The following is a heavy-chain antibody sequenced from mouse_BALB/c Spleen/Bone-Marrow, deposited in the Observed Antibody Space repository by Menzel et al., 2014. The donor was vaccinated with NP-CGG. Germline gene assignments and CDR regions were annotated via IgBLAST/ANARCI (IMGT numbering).Heavy chain of an antibody. J-gene: IGHJ4*01. CDR2: INPSTGNT. Sequence: VQLQQPGAELAKPGASVKMSCKASGYTFTNYWMHWVKQRPGQGLEWIGYINPSTGNTEYNQKFKDKATLTADKSSNTAFMQLSSLTSEDSAVYFCARGNYEAMDYWGQGTSVTVSS. D-gene: IGHD2-1*01. CDR1: GYTFTNYW. CDR3: ARGNYEAMDY. V-gene: IGHV1-7*01.